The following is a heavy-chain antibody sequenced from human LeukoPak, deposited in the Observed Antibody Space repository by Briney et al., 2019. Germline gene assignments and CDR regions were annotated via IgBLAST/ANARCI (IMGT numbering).Heavy chain of an antibody. CDR1: GGTFSSYA. Sequence: GASVKVSCKASGGTFSSYAISWVRQAPGQGLEWMGRIIPILGIANYAQKFQGRVTITADKSTSTAYMELSSLRSEDTAVYYCARSPGYSSSWYGFDPWGQGTLVTVSS. CDR2: IIPILGIA. D-gene: IGHD6-13*01. J-gene: IGHJ5*02. V-gene: IGHV1-69*04. CDR3: ARSPGYSSSWYGFDP.